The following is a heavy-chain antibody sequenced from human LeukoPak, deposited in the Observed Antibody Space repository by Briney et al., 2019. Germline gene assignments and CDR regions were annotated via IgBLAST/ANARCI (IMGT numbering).Heavy chain of an antibody. CDR2: FDPEDGET. J-gene: IGHJ4*02. CDR3: ATAPRQWLVLSVGQTFDY. V-gene: IGHV1-24*01. D-gene: IGHD6-19*01. Sequence: ASVNVSRKVSGYTLTELSMHWVRQAPGKGLEWMGGFDPEDGETIYAQKFQGRVTMTEDTSTDTAYMELSSLRSEDTAVYYCATAPRQWLVLSVGQTFDYWGQGTLVTVSS. CDR1: GYTLTELS.